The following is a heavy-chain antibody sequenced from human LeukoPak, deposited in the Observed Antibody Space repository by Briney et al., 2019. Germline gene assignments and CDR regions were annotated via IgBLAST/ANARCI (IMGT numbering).Heavy chain of an antibody. CDR2: INPNSGGT. D-gene: IGHD3-9*01. Sequence: GASVKVSCKASGYTFTSYHMHWVRQAPGQGLEGMGWINPNSGGTNYAQKFQGRVTMTRDTSIRTAYMEMRRLTSDDTAVYYCARFPSDIHDAFDIWGQGTMVTVSS. J-gene: IGHJ3*02. V-gene: IGHV1-2*02. CDR1: GYTFTSYH. CDR3: ARFPSDIHDAFDI.